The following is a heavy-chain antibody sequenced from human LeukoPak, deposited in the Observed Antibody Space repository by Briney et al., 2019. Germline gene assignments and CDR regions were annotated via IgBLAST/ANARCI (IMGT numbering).Heavy chain of an antibody. D-gene: IGHD2-2*01. CDR2: IRYDGNNK. Sequence: GGSLRLSCGASGFTFSNYGMLWVRHAPGKGLDWVAFIRYDGNNKLYADSVKGRFTISRDNSKNTLYLQMNSLRAEDTAVYYCARDSPAAASYYFDYWGQGTLVTVSS. J-gene: IGHJ4*02. V-gene: IGHV3-30*02. CDR1: GFTFSNYG. CDR3: ARDSPAAASYYFDY.